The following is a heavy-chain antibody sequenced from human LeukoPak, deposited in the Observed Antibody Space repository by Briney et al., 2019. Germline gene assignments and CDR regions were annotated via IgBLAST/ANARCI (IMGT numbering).Heavy chain of an antibody. CDR3: AREVAAARFYYYYYMEV. D-gene: IGHD6-13*01. V-gene: IGHV4-34*01. Sequence: PSETLSLTCAVYGGSFSGYYWSWIRQPPGKGLEWIGEINHSGSTNYNPSLKSRVTISVDTSKNQFSLKLSSVTAADTAVYYCAREVAAARFYYYYYMEVWGKGTTVTVSS. J-gene: IGHJ6*03. CDR2: INHSGST. CDR1: GGSFSGYY.